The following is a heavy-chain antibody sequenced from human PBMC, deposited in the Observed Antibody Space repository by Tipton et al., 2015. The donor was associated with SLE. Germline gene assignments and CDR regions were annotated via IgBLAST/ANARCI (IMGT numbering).Heavy chain of an antibody. CDR2: VYYTGST. J-gene: IGHJ4*02. V-gene: IGHV4-39*07. CDR3: ARGTRFATDN. D-gene: IGHD3-3*01. Sequence: TLSLTCTVSGGSISTSSYYWGWIRQPPGKGLEWIGNVYYTGSTFYNPSLKSRVTLSVDTSKNQFSLKLSSATAADTAVYYCARGTRFATDNWGQGTLVAVSS. CDR1: GGSISTSSYY.